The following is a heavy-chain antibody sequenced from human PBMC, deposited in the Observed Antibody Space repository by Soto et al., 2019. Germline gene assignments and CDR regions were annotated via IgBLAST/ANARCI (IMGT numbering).Heavy chain of an antibody. CDR1: GFTFSAYW. V-gene: IGHV3-74*01. CDR3: ARGPRVSSTGTGAH. CDR2: ISDDGSTA. D-gene: IGHD1-1*01. J-gene: IGHJ4*02. Sequence: GSLRLSCAVSGFTFSAYWMHWVRQVPGKGLTWVSRISDDGSTATYADSVKGRFVISRDNAKNSLYLEMNTLRADDSGLYYCARGPRVSSTGTGAHWGRGTLVTVSS.